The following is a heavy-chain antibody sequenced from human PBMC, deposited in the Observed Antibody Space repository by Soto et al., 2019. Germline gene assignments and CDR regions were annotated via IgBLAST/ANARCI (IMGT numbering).Heavy chain of an antibody. V-gene: IGHV3-64D*06. J-gene: IGHJ6*02. D-gene: IGHD1-7*01. CDR1: GFTFSSCA. CDR3: VKDRRTTRRAMDV. CDR2: ISSNGGST. Sequence: EVQLVESGGGLVQPGGSLRFSCSASGFTFSSCAMHWVRQAAGKGLEYVSGISSNGGSTYYADSVKDRFTISRDNSKNTLFLQVNSLTAEDTAVYYCVKDRRTTRRAMDVWGQGTTVTVSS.